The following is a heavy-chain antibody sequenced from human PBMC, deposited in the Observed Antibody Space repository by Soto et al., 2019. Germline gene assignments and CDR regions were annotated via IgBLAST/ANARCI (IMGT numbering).Heavy chain of an antibody. CDR1: GYRFTSSW. CDR3: ARLPGIVAPGTVFLDN. D-gene: IGHD1-1*01. Sequence: GQSLKISCKASGYRFTSSWIGWVRQMPGKGLEWMGIIYPGDSDTRYRPSFQGQVTISADKSSSTAYLQWNSLQASDTAMYYCARLPGIVAPGTVFLDNWGQGTMVTVSS. CDR2: IYPGDSDT. V-gene: IGHV5-51*01. J-gene: IGHJ4*02.